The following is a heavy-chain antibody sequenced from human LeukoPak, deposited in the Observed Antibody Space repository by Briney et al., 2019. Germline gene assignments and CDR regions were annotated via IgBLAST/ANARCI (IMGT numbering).Heavy chain of an antibody. V-gene: IGHV4-39*01. J-gene: IGHJ4*02. CDR2: IYDSGST. Sequence: SETLSLTCTVSGGSISSSSYYWGWIRQPPGKGLEWIGSIYDSGSTYHNPSLTSRVTISVDTSKNQFSLKLTSVTAADTAVYYCARLPGGYYDSSGYFKGDYWGQGTLVTVSS. CDR1: GGSISSSSYY. D-gene: IGHD3-22*01. CDR3: ARLPGGYYDSSGYFKGDY.